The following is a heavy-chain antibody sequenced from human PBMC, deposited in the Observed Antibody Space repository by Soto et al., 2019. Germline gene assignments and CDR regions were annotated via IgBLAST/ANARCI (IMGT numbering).Heavy chain of an antibody. CDR3: AHRAPRTVFGLVTTTAIYFDF. V-gene: IGHV2-5*02. CDR1: GFSLTTSGVG. Sequence: QITLNESGPTVVRPTETLTLTCRFSGFSLTTSGVGVGWIRQSPGKAPEWLALIYWDDDKRYSASLKSRLTITKDTSKNQVVLTVSDLDPTDTATYYCAHRAPRTVFGLVTTTAIYFDFWGQGTPVAVSS. J-gene: IGHJ4*02. CDR2: IYWDDDK. D-gene: IGHD3-3*01.